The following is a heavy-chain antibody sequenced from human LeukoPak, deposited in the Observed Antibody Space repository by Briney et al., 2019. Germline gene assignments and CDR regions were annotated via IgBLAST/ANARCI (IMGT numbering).Heavy chain of an antibody. CDR1: GGSFNDYY. CDR3: AGIRRSYGDFVLPLDP. J-gene: IGHJ5*02. CDR2: TSNSGSS. D-gene: IGHD2-21*02. Sequence: SETLSLTCAVYGGSFNDYYWAWIRQPPGQGREWLGETSNSGSSTSNAALKSRVVISVDTSKSHFSLSLISVTAADTAVYSCAGIRRSYGDFVLPLDPWGQGTLVTVSS. V-gene: IGHV4-34*01.